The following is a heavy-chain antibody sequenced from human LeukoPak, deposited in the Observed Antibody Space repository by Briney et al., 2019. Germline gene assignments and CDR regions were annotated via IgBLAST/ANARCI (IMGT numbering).Heavy chain of an antibody. CDR2: IDAGDGIT. D-gene: IGHD1-26*01. J-gene: IGHJ4*02. V-gene: IGHV1-3*01. CDR1: GYTFSNFA. CDR3: AISAFDY. Sequence: PGASVKVSCKTSGYTFSNFAMHWVRQAPGQRLEWMGWIDAGDGITKYSQTFQGRVTITRDTSASTAYMELGSLRSEDTAVYYCAISAFDYWGQGTLVTVSS.